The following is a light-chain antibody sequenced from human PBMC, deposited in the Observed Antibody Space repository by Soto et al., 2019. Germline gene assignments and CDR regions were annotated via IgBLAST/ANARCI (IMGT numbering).Light chain of an antibody. Sequence: DIQMTQSPASLSASVGDRVTITCRASQGVSNYLAWYQQKPGKVPKLLIYDASTLQSGVPSRFIGSGSGTDFTLTISSLQPEDVAPYYCQHYNIGPHTFGQRTKVEIK. J-gene: IGKJ2*01. CDR3: QHYNIGPHT. CDR2: DAS. V-gene: IGKV1-27*01. CDR1: QGVSNY.